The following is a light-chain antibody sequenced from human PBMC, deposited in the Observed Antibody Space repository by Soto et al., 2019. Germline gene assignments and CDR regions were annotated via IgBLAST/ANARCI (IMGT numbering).Light chain of an antibody. Sequence: EIVSTQSPGTLSVSPGERATLSCRASQTISSNNLAWYQQKPGQAPSLLIYVTSSRATGIPDRFSGSGSGTDFTLTISRLEPEDSAIYYCQQYGSWTFGQGTKVEIK. V-gene: IGKV3-20*01. CDR2: VTS. J-gene: IGKJ1*01. CDR1: QTISSNN. CDR3: QQYGSWT.